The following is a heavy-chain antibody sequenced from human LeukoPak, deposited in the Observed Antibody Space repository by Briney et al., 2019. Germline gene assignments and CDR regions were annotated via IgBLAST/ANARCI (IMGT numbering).Heavy chain of an antibody. CDR3: AREPIVGATGYFDY. D-gene: IGHD1-26*01. CDR1: GHTFTGYY. Sequence: ASVKVSCKASGHTFTGYYMHWVRQAPGQGLEWMGWINPNSGGTNYAQKFQGRVTMTRDTSISTAYMELSRLRSDDTAVYYCAREPIVGATGYFDYWGQGTLVTVSS. V-gene: IGHV1-2*02. CDR2: INPNSGGT. J-gene: IGHJ4*02.